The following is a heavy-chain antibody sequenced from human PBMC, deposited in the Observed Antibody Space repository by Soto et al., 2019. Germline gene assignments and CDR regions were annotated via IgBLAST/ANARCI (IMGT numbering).Heavy chain of an antibody. CDR3: ARFESSGWYDYFDY. CDR2: ISAYNGNT. J-gene: IGHJ4*02. Sequence: ASVKVSCKASGYTFTSYGISWVRQAPGQGLEWMRWISAYNGNTNYAQKLQGRVTMTTDTSTSTAYMELRSLRSDDTAVYYCARFESSGWYDYFDYWGQGTLVTVPQ. V-gene: IGHV1-18*01. D-gene: IGHD6-19*01. CDR1: GYTFTSYG.